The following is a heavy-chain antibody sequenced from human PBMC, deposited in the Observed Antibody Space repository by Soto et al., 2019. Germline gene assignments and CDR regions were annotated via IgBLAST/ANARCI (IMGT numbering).Heavy chain of an antibody. J-gene: IGHJ4*02. CDR1: GFIFISYS. V-gene: IGHV3-21*01. CDR3: ARGGDSSGSWPRY. Sequence: WGSLRLSCAASGFIFISYSMNFFRHSPGKGLEWVSSVSSSSSYIYYADSLKGRFTISRDNAKNSLYLQMNSLRVEDTAVYYCARGGDSSGSWPRYWGQGTLVTVSS. D-gene: IGHD3-22*01. CDR2: VSSSSSYI.